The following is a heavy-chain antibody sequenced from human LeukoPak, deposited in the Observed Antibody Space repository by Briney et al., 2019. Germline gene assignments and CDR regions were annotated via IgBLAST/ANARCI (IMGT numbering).Heavy chain of an antibody. CDR3: AREETGSYAY. CDR2: ISSNGGST. V-gene: IGHV3-64*01. CDR1: GFTFSRYA. Sequence: GGSLRLSCAASGFTFSRYAMHWVRQAPGKGLEYVSAISSNGGSTYYANSVKGRFTISRDNSKNTLYLQMGSLRDEDMAVYYCAREETGSYAYWGQGTLVTVSS. J-gene: IGHJ4*02. D-gene: IGHD1-26*01.